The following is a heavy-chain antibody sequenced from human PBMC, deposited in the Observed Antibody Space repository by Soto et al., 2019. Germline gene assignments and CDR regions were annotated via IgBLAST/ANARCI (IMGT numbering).Heavy chain of an antibody. D-gene: IGHD4-17*01. CDR1: GGTFSSYT. V-gene: IGHV1-69*02. Sequence: QVQLVQSGAEVKKPGSSVKVSCKASGGTFSSYTISWVRQAPGQGLEWMGRIIPILGIANYAQNFQGRVTITADKSTSTAYMELSSLRSEDTAVYYCAAEYGGNSAWGQGTLVTVSS. CDR3: AAEYGGNSA. CDR2: IIPILGIA. J-gene: IGHJ4*02.